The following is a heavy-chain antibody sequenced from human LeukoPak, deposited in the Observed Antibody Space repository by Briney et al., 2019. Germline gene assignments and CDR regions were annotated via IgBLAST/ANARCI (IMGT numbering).Heavy chain of an antibody. D-gene: IGHD2-21*02. CDR1: GYTSSNYW. CDR2: IYPGDSDT. J-gene: IGHJ2*01. Sequence: GESLITCWKASGYTSSNYWLGWARQMPGKGLEWMGIIYPGDSDTRYSPSFQGQVTISADKSISTAYLQWSSLKASDSAMYYCAKQYCRYYDFWGRGTLVTVSS. V-gene: IGHV5-51*01. CDR3: AKQYCRYYDF.